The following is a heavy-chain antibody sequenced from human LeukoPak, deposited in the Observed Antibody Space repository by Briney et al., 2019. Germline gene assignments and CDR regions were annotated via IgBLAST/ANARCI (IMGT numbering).Heavy chain of an antibody. CDR2: ISSSSSTI. CDR1: GFTFSSYS. CDR3: ASMSWPNSDDAFDT. J-gene: IGHJ3*02. D-gene: IGHD2-21*01. V-gene: IGHV3-48*04. Sequence: QSGGSLRLSCAASGFTFSSYSMNWVRQAPGKGLEWVSYISSSSSTIYYADSVKGRFTISRDNAKNSLYLQMNSLRAEDTAVYYCASMSWPNSDDAFDTWGQGTMVTVSS.